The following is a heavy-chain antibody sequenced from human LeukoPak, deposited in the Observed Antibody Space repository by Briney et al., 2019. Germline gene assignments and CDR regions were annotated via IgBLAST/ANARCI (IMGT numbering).Heavy chain of an antibody. CDR3: ARDAGPYYFDY. V-gene: IGHV3-11*01. CDR2: ISTTGHTI. J-gene: IGHJ4*02. CDR1: GFTFSDYY. Sequence: GGSLRLSCAASGFTFSDYYMSWLRQAPGKGLEWGSYISTTGHTIYYADSVKGRFTISRDNAKNSLYLQMNSLRAEDTAVYYCARDAGPYYFDYWGQGTLVTVSS.